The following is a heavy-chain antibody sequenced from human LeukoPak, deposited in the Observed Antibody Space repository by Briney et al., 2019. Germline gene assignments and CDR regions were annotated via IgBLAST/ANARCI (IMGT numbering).Heavy chain of an antibody. CDR3: ARELAAEPYYFDY. Sequence: KPSETLSLTCTVSGGSISSSSYYWGWIRQPAGKGLEWIGRIYTSGSTNYNPSLKSRVTMSVDTSKNQFSLKLSSVTAADTAVYYCARELAAEPYYFDYWGQGTLVTVSS. CDR2: IYTSGST. CDR1: GGSISSSSYY. D-gene: IGHD6-13*01. V-gene: IGHV4-61*02. J-gene: IGHJ4*02.